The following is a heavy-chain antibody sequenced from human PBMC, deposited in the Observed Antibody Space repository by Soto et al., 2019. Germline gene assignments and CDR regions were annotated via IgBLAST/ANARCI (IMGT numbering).Heavy chain of an antibody. CDR2: INHSGST. CDR1: GGSFSGYY. CDR3: ARPLVGEGRLYYGMDV. D-gene: IGHD3-16*01. V-gene: IGHV4-34*01. J-gene: IGHJ6*02. Sequence: SETLYLTRPVYGGSFSGYYGSWIRQPPGKGLEWVGEINHSGSTNHNPSLKSRVTISVDTSKNQFSLKLSSVTAADTAVYYCARPLVGEGRLYYGMDVWGQGTTVTVS.